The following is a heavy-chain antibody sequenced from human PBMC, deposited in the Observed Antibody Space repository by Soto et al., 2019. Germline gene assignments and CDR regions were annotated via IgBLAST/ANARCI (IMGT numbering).Heavy chain of an antibody. CDR3: ARGSTAMAAFDY. D-gene: IGHD5-18*01. CDR2: IYYSGST. J-gene: IGHJ4*02. CDR1: GGSISSYY. Sequence: SETLSHTCTVSGGSISSYYWSWIRQPPGKGLEWIGYIYYSGSTNYNPSLKSRVTISVDTSKNQFSLKLSSVTAADTAVYYCARGSTAMAAFDYWGQGTLVTVSS. V-gene: IGHV4-59*01.